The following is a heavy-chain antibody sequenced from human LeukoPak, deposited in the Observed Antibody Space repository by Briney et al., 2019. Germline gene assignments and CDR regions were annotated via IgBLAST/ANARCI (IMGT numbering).Heavy chain of an antibody. CDR3: ARDAYDSSGNFALFLDI. J-gene: IGHJ3*02. D-gene: IGHD3-22*01. Sequence: GASVKVSCKASGYTFTSYAMHWVRQAPGQRLEWMGWINAGNGNTKYSQEFQGRVTITRDTSASTAYMELSSLRSEDTAVYYCARDAYDSSGNFALFLDIWGQGTMVTVSS. V-gene: IGHV1-3*03. CDR1: GYTFTSYA. CDR2: INAGNGNT.